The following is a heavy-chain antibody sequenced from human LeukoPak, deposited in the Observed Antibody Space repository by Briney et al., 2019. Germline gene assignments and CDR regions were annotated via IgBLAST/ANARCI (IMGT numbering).Heavy chain of an antibody. J-gene: IGHJ4*02. CDR1: GGSISSYY. D-gene: IGHD3-3*01. V-gene: IGHV4-59*01. CDR3: ARAVGNYDFWSGYYNGVNYFDY. Sequence: SETLSLTCTVSGGSISSYYWSWVRQPPGKGLEWIGYIYYSGSTNYNPSLKSRVTISVDTSKNQFSLKLSSVTAADTAVYYYARAVGNYDFWSGYYNGVNYFDYWGQGTLVTVSS. CDR2: IYYSGST.